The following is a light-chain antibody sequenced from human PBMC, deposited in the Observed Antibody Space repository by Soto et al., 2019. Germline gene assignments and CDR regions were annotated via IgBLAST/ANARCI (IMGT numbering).Light chain of an antibody. Sequence: DIQMTQSPSTLSASVGDRVTITCRASQSISSWLAWYQQKPGKAPKLLIYAASTLQSGVPSRFSGSGSGTDFTLTISSLQPEDFATYSCQQSYSTTWTFGQGTKVDIK. J-gene: IGKJ1*01. V-gene: IGKV1-39*01. CDR3: QQSYSTTWT. CDR1: QSISSW. CDR2: AAS.